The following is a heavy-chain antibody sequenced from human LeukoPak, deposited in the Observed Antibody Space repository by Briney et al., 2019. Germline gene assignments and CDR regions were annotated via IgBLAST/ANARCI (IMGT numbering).Heavy chain of an antibody. D-gene: IGHD3-10*01. CDR1: GFTVISNY. CDR3: ARDVPAISGSYYYFDY. J-gene: IGHJ4*02. CDR2: IYNSGSA. V-gene: IGHV3-66*03. Sequence: GGSLRLSCAVSGFTVISNYMSWVRQAPGKGLEWVSVIYNSGSAYYADSVKGRFTISRDSSKNTLYFQMNSLRAEDTAVYYCARDVPAISGSYYYFDYWGQGTLVTVSS.